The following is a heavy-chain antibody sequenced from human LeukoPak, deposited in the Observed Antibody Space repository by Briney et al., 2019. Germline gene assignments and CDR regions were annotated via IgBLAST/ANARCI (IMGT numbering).Heavy chain of an antibody. CDR1: GYTFTAYY. Sequence: ASVKVSCKASGYTFTAYYMHWVRQAPGQGLEWMGWIKPNSGGTNYAQKFQGRVTMTRDTPISTAYMELSRLRSDDTAVYYCARVIAARGSTKFYYMDVWGKGTTVTVSS. V-gene: IGHV1-2*02. CDR3: ARVIAARGSTKFYYMDV. CDR2: IKPNSGGT. D-gene: IGHD6-6*01. J-gene: IGHJ6*03.